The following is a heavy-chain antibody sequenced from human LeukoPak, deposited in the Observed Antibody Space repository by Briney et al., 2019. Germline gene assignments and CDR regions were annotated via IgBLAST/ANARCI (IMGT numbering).Heavy chain of an antibody. CDR1: GYTFTNYY. Sequence: ASVKVSCKASGYTFTNYYMHWVRQAPGQGLEWMGWMNPNSGNTGYAQKFQGRVTITRNTSISTAYMELSSLRSEDTAVYYCARRYYDFWSGYYYFDYWGQGTLVTVSS. CDR3: ARRYYDFWSGYYYFDY. CDR2: MNPNSGNT. V-gene: IGHV1-8*03. D-gene: IGHD3-3*01. J-gene: IGHJ4*02.